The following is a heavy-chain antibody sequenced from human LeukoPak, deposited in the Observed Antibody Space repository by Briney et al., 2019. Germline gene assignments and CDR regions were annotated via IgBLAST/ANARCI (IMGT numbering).Heavy chain of an antibody. CDR1: GHTFTGYY. CDR3: ARDLYRSSSDY. Sequence: ASVKVSCKASGHTFTGYYMHWVRQAPGQGLEWMGWINSNNGGTNYAQKFQGRVTMTRDTSISTAYMELNRLRSDDTAVYYCARDLYRSSSDYWGQGTLVTVSS. V-gene: IGHV1-2*02. J-gene: IGHJ4*02. CDR2: INSNNGGT. D-gene: IGHD6-6*01.